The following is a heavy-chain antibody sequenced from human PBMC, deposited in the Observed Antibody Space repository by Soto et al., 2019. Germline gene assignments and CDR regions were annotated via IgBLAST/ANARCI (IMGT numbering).Heavy chain of an antibody. CDR3: AALEVGYLFMDV. D-gene: IGHD6-25*01. Sequence: PSVKVSCKASGFTFTSSAMQWVRQARGQRLEWIGWIVVGSGNTNYAEKFQERVTITRDKSTSTAYMELSSLRSEDTAVYYCAALEVGYLFMDVWGQGTTVTVSS. CDR1: GFTFTSSA. J-gene: IGHJ6*02. CDR2: IVVGSGNT. V-gene: IGHV1-58*02.